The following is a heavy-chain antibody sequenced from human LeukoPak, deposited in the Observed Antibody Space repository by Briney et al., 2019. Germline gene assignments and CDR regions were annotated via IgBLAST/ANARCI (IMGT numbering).Heavy chain of an antibody. V-gene: IGHV1-24*01. CDR1: GYTLTELS. D-gene: IGHD6-19*01. CDR3: AIAVAGSDYYYYYMDV. Sequence: ASVKVSCKVSGYTLTELSMHWVRQAPGKGLEWMGGFDPEDGETIYAQKFQGRVTMTEDTSTDTAYMELSSLRSEDTAVYYCAIAVAGSDYYYYYMDVWGKGTTVTVSS. J-gene: IGHJ6*03. CDR2: FDPEDGET.